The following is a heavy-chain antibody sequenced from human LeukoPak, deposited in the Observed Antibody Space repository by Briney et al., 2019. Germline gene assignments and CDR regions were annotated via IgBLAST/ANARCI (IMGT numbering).Heavy chain of an antibody. CDR1: GFTFSSYG. CDR3: AREPGGPDAFDI. Sequence: PGRSLRLSCAASGFTFSSYGMHWVRQAPGKGLEWVAVIWYDGSNKYYADSVKGRFTISRDNSKNTLYLQMNSLRAEDTAVYYCAREPGGPDAFDIWGQGTMVTVSS. V-gene: IGHV3-33*01. CDR2: IWYDGSNK. J-gene: IGHJ3*02. D-gene: IGHD3-10*01.